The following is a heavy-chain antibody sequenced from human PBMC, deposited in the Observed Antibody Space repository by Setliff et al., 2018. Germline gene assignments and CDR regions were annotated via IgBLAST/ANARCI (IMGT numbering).Heavy chain of an antibody. J-gene: IGHJ6*03. CDR1: GFTFNIYW. CDR2: TSRDESTT. D-gene: IGHD3-16*01. CDR3: ARDRQGDGNYYMDV. Sequence: GESLKISCAASGFTFNIYWMHWVRQVPGKGLVRISRTSRDESTTNYADFAKGRFTISRDNAKNTVYLQMNSLRPEDTAVYYCARDRQGDGNYYMDVWGKGTTVTVSS. V-gene: IGHV3-74*01.